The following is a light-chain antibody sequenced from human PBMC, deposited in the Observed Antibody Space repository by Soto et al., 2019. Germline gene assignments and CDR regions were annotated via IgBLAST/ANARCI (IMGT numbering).Light chain of an antibody. V-gene: IGKV3-15*01. CDR3: QQSHNWYT. CDR1: QSVAKH. CDR2: GAS. J-gene: IGKJ2*01. Sequence: EIVLTQSPATLSVSPGERATLSCRASQSVAKHLHWYQQKLGQAPRLLIYGASTRATGIPVRFSGSGSGTEFTLTIDNLQSEDFAVYYCQQSHNWYTFGQGTEVEI.